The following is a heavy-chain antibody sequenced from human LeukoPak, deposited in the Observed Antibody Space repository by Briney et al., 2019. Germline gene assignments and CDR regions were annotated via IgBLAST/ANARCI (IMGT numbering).Heavy chain of an antibody. V-gene: IGHV1-18*01. CDR3: ARGEDHDIVFDY. CDR1: GYTFTSYG. J-gene: IGHJ4*02. D-gene: IGHD3-9*01. CDR2: ISAYNGNT. Sequence: ASVKVSCKASGYTFTSYGISWVRQAPGQGLEWIGWISAYNGNTNYAQKLQGRVTMTTDPSTSTAYMELRSLRSDDTAVYYCARGEDHDIVFDYWGQGTLVTVSS.